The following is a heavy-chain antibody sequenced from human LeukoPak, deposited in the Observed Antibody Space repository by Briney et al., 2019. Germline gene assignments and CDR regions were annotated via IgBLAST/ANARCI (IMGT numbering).Heavy chain of an antibody. Sequence: GGSLRLSCAASGFTFSKYWMLWVRQAPGKGLESVSRINTDGTVTTYADSVKGRFTVSRDNADNTMFLQMNSVRDEDTAVYYCARDQRVTGRPDIDYWGQGTLVIVSS. D-gene: IGHD6-6*01. V-gene: IGHV3-74*01. CDR1: GFTFSKYW. CDR3: ARDQRVTGRPDIDY. J-gene: IGHJ4*02. CDR2: INTDGTVT.